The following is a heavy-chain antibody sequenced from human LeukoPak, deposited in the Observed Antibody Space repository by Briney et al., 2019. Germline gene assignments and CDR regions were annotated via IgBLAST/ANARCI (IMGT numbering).Heavy chain of an antibody. V-gene: IGHV4-31*03. CDR2: IYYSGNI. CDR1: GGSINSGGYY. J-gene: IGHJ4*02. CDR3: ARAKGSGYYDVWVLDY. D-gene: IGHD3-22*01. Sequence: SETLSLTCTVSGGSINSGGYYWTWIRQHPGKGLEWIGYIYYSGNIYYNPSLKSRISISVDTPNNQFSLDLASVTAADTAVYYCARAKGSGYYDVWVLDYWGQGTLVTVSS.